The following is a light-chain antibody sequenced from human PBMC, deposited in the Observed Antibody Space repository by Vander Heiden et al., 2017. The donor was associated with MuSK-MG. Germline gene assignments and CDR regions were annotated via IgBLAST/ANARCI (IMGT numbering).Light chain of an antibody. CDR1: QDVSNS. CDR2: DAS. CDR3: QQDDNVPLT. V-gene: IGKV1-33*01. Sequence: DIQMTQSPSSLSASVGDRVTITCQATQDVSNSLNWYQQKPGKAPKLLIYDASSLEPGVPSRFSESGSGTDFTFTISSLQPEDVATYYCQQDDNVPLTFGGGTLVEFK. J-gene: IGKJ4*01.